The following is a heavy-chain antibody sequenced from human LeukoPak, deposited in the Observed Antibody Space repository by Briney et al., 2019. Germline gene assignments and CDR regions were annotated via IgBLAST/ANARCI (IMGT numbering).Heavy chain of an antibody. CDR3: ARDQGSLTRSWYTGY. CDR2: INPYSGDT. CDR1: GYTFTGYH. J-gene: IGHJ4*02. V-gene: IGHV1-2*06. D-gene: IGHD6-13*01. Sequence: ASVKVSCKASGYTFTGYHIHWVQQAPGQGLERMGRINPYSGDTNFAQKFQGRVTMTRDTSITTAYMDLSSLTPDDTAVYFCARDQGSLTRSWYTGYWGQGTQVTVSS.